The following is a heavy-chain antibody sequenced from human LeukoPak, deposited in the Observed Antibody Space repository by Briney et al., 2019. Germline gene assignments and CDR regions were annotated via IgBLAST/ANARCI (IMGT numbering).Heavy chain of an antibody. V-gene: IGHV3-7*01. CDR1: GFTFSSYW. Sequence: GGSLRLSCAASGFTFSSYWMTWVRQAPGKGLEWVANIKQDGSEQFYVDSVKGRFTVSRDNAKNSLYLQMDSLRAADTAVYYCTRDVSTVVTLGSYYYMDVWGKGTTVTISS. D-gene: IGHD4-23*01. CDR2: IKQDGSEQ. J-gene: IGHJ6*03. CDR3: TRDVSTVVTLGSYYYMDV.